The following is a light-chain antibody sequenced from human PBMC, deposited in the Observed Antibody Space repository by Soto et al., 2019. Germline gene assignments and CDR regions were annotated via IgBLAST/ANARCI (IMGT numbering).Light chain of an antibody. V-gene: IGKV3-20*01. Sequence: DIVLTQSPATLSLSPGQRATLSCRASQSVGNYLAWYQQTPGQAPRLLIYGASSRATGIPDRFSGSGSGTDFTLTISRLEPEDFAVYYCQQYDIWPPYTFGQGTKV. CDR2: GAS. CDR3: QQYDIWPPYT. J-gene: IGKJ2*01. CDR1: QSVGNY.